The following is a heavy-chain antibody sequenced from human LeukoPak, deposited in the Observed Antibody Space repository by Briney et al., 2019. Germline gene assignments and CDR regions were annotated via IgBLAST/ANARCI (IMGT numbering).Heavy chain of an antibody. CDR2: IYTSGST. CDR3: ARSITNAFDI. Sequence: SETLSLTCTVSGYSISSGYYWGWIRQPAGKGLEWIGRIYTSGSTNYNPSLKSRVTISVDTSKNQFSLKLSSVTAADTAVYYCARSITNAFDIWGQGTMVTVSS. D-gene: IGHD3-10*01. V-gene: IGHV4-61*02. J-gene: IGHJ3*02. CDR1: GYSISSGYY.